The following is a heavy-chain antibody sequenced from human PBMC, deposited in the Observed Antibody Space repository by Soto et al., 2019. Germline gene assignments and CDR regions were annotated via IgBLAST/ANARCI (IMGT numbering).Heavy chain of an antibody. V-gene: IGHV4-39*02. Sequence: QLYLQESGPGLMKPSGTLSLPCTVSGGSIRSRDSYCVWVRQPPVKGLEWIGTIAYSGTTYYNASLGVQVNMSIDSSTYHFSLRLSSVTAADTSLYSCARRLSDCSGRSCYFPAGGFDIWGHVTKVNVS. CDR3: ARRLSDCSGRSCYFPAGGFDI. CDR2: IAYSGTT. J-gene: IGHJ3*02. D-gene: IGHD2-15*01. CDR1: GGSIRSRDSY.